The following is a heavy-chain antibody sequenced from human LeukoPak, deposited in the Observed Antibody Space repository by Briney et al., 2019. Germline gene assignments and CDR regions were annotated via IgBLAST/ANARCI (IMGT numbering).Heavy chain of an antibody. CDR3: ARGLVVVAAQFDY. V-gene: IGHV1-69*02. Sequence: SVKVSCKASGGTFSSYTNSWVRQAPGQGLEWMGRIIPILGIANYAQKFQGRVTITADKSTSTAYMELSSLRSEDTAVYYCARGLVVVAAQFDYWGQGTLVTVSS. J-gene: IGHJ4*02. CDR2: IIPILGIA. D-gene: IGHD2-15*01. CDR1: GGTFSSYT.